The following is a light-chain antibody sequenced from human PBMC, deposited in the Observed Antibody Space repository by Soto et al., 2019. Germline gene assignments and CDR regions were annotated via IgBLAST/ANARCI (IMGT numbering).Light chain of an antibody. J-gene: IGKJ4*01. V-gene: IGKV1-39*01. CDR3: QQRSNWTPLT. Sequence: DIQMTLSLSSVSATVRDRVTITCRASQSIGNYLNWYQQKPGKAPKLLIYAASTLQSGVPSRFSGSGSGTEFTLTISSLEPEDFAVYYCQQRSNWTPLTSAGGAKVAIK. CDR1: QSIGNY. CDR2: AAS.